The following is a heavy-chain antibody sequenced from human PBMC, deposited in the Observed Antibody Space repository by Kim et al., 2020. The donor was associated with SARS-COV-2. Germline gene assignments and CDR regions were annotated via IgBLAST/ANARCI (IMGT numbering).Heavy chain of an antibody. CDR2: IYSGGGT. Sequence: GGSLRLSCATSGFTVSRNYMSWVRQAPGKGLDWVAVIYSGGGTYYADSAKGRFTISRDIFKNTLYLQMNSLRGDDTAVYYCAGGGTSYFYGMGVWGQGTT. CDR3: AGGGTSYFYGMGV. V-gene: IGHV3-66*01. D-gene: IGHD3-16*01. J-gene: IGHJ6*02. CDR1: GFTVSRNY.